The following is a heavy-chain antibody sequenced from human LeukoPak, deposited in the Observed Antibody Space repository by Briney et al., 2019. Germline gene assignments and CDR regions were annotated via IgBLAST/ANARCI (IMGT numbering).Heavy chain of an antibody. Sequence: GGSLRLSCAASGFTFSNYGMNWVRQAPGKGLEWVSGISHSGDITYYADSVKGRFTISRDNSKNMVYLQVISLTAEDTAVYYGAKDDAWLRFGEWSQGTLVTVSA. CDR1: GFTFSNYG. J-gene: IGHJ4*02. CDR2: ISHSGDIT. CDR3: AKDDAWLRFGE. D-gene: IGHD3-10*01. V-gene: IGHV3-23*01.